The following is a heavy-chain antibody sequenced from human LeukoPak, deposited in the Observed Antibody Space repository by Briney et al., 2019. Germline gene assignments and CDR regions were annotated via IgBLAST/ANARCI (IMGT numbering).Heavy chain of an antibody. CDR1: GGSFSGYY. V-gene: IGHV4-34*01. Sequence: SETLSLTCAVYGGSFSGYYWSWIRQPPGKGLEWIGEINHSGSTNYHPSVKTRGTISVATSKNQFSLKLSSVTAADTAVYYCARGGAAAGIARYNWFDPWGLGTLVTVSS. CDR3: ARGGAAAGIARYNWFDP. D-gene: IGHD6-13*01. J-gene: IGHJ5*02. CDR2: INHSGST.